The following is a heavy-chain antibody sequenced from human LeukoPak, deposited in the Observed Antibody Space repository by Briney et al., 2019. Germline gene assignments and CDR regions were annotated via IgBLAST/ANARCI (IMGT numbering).Heavy chain of an antibody. CDR1: GGTFSSYA. Sequence: GASVKVSCKASGGTFSSYAISRVRQAPGQGLEWMGGIIPIFGTANYAQKFQGRVTITADESTSTAYMELSNLRSEDTAVYYCARGAYDSSGYYWFDPWGQGTLVTVSS. J-gene: IGHJ5*02. V-gene: IGHV1-69*01. CDR3: ARGAYDSSGYYWFDP. D-gene: IGHD3-22*01. CDR2: IIPIFGTA.